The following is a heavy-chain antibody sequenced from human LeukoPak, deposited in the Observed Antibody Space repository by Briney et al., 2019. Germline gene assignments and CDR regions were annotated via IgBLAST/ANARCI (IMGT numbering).Heavy chain of an antibody. CDR3: ARSPGVRGVIPTGAFDN. J-gene: IGHJ3*02. V-gene: IGHV6-1*01. Sequence: SQTLSLTCAITGDSVSSNSAAWNWIRQSPSRGLEWLGRTYYRSKWYNDYAVSVKSRITINPDTSKNQFSLQLNSVTPEDTAVYYCARSPGVRGVIPTGAFDNWGQGTMVTVSS. CDR1: GDSVSSNSAA. D-gene: IGHD3-10*01. CDR2: TYYRSKWYN.